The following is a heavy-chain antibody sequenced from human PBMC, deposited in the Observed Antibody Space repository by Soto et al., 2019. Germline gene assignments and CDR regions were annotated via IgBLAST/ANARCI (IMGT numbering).Heavy chain of an antibody. V-gene: IGHV3-23*01. CDR1: GFTFSSYA. J-gene: IGHJ4*02. CDR2: ISGSGGST. Sequence: GGSLRLSCAASGFTFSSYAMSWVRQAPGKGLEWVSAISGSGGSTYYADSVKGRFTISRGNSKNTLYLQMNSLRAEDTAVYYCAAGISSIAARPSYFDYWGQGTLVTVSS. CDR3: AAGISSIAARPSYFDY. D-gene: IGHD6-6*01.